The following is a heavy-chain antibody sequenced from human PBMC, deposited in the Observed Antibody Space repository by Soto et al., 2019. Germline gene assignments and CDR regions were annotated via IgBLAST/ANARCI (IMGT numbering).Heavy chain of an antibody. CDR1: ITLDSDW. V-gene: IGHV3-15*05. CDR3: TTGSGCDWYW. D-gene: IGHD6-19*01. Sequence: ITLDSDWVNWVRQAPGKGLEWVAQAKRKAAGGAIDCDAPVKGSFIISRDDSKNMAYMQLNSLKMAVSYLSYCTTGSGCDWYWWGQGTLVTVSS. J-gene: IGHJ4*02. CDR2: AKRKAAGGAI.